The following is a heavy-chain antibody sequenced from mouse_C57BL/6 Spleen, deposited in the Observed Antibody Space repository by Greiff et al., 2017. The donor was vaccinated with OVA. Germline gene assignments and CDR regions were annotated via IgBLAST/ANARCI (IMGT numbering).Heavy chain of an antibody. CDR2: IDPSDSYT. Sequence: VQLQQPGAELVMPGASVKLSCKASGYTFTSYWMHWVKQRPGQGLEWIGEIDPSDSYTNYNQKFKGKSTLTVDKSSSTAYMQLSSLTSEDSAVYYCARGDYYGSSRRNYAMDYWGQGTSVTVSS. D-gene: IGHD1-1*01. CDR1: GYTFTSYW. V-gene: IGHV1-69*01. CDR3: ARGDYYGSSRRNYAMDY. J-gene: IGHJ4*01.